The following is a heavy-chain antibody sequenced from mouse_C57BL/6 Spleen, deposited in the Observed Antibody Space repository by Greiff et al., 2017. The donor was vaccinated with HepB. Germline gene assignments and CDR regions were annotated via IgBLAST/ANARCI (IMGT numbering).Heavy chain of an antibody. Sequence: VKLMESGPGLVQPSQSLSITCTVSGFSLTSYGVHWVRQSPGKGLEWLGVIWSGGSTDYNAAFISRLSISKDNSKSQVFFKMNSLQADDTAIYYCARHGNYSAWFAYWGQGTLVTVSA. V-gene: IGHV2-2*01. D-gene: IGHD2-1*01. J-gene: IGHJ3*01. CDR3: ARHGNYSAWFAY. CDR1: GFSLTSYG. CDR2: IWSGGST.